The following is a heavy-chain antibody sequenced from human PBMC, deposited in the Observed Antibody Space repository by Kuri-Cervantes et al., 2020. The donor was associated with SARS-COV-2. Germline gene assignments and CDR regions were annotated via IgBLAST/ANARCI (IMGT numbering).Heavy chain of an antibody. V-gene: IGHV3-48*03. CDR1: GFTLSSYE. CDR2: ISSSGSTI. D-gene: IGHD3-3*01. J-gene: IGHJ6*02. Sequence: GGSLRLSCAASGFTLSSYEMNWVRQAPGKGLEWVSYISSSGSTIYYADSVKGRFTISRDNAKNSLYLQMNSLRAEDTAVYYCARDRYDFWSGLGYYYYGMDVWGQGTTVTVSS. CDR3: ARDRYDFWSGLGYYYYGMDV.